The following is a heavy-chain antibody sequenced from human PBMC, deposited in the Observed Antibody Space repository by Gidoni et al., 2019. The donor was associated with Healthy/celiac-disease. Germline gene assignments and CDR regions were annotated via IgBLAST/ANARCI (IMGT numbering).Heavy chain of an antibody. CDR1: GYSFTSYC. Sequence: EVQLVQSGALVKKPGESLKISCTGSGYSFTSYCIGWLRQLPGKGLEWMGIIYPGDSDTRYSPSFQGQVTIAADKSSSTAYLQWSSLKATDTAMYYCARPGGIAAAGEGYFDYWGQGTLVTVSS. CDR2: IYPGDSDT. CDR3: ARPGGIAAAGEGYFDY. J-gene: IGHJ4*02. V-gene: IGHV5-51*01. D-gene: IGHD6-13*01.